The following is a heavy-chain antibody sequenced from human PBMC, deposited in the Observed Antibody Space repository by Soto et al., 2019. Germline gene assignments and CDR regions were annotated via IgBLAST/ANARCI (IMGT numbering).Heavy chain of an antibody. CDR2: ISAYNGNT. J-gene: IGHJ4*02. V-gene: IGHV1-18*01. CDR1: GYTFPSYG. CDR3: ARRDGSRYDY. Sequence: QVQLVQSGAEVKKPGASVKVSCKASGYTFPSYGINWVRQAPGQGLEWMGWISAYNGNTNYAQKLQDRVTMTTDTSTTTSYMEPRSLRSDDTAVYYCARRDGSRYDYWGQGTLVTVSS. D-gene: IGHD5-12*01.